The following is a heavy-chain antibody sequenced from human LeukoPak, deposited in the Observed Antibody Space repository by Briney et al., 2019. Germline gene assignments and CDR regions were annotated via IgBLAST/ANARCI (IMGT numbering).Heavy chain of an antibody. D-gene: IGHD6-13*01. Sequence: GGSLRLSCAASGFTFSSYAMSWVRQAPGKGLEWVSSISGSGGSTYYADSMKGRFTISRNNSKNTLYLQMDRLRSDDTAVYYCATIRQRAAAGSHNWFDPWGQGTLVTVSS. CDR2: ISGSGGST. J-gene: IGHJ5*02. CDR1: GFTFSSYA. CDR3: ATIRQRAAAGSHNWFDP. V-gene: IGHV3-23*01.